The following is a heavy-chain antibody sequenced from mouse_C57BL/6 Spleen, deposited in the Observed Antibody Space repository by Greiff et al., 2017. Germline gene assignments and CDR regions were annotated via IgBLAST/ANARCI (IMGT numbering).Heavy chain of an antibody. D-gene: IGHD1-1*01. CDR3: ARATGGYFDY. J-gene: IGHJ2*01. Sequence: EVKLMESGGGLVQSGRSLRLSCATSGFTFSDFYMEWVRQAPGKGLEWMAASRNKANDYTTEYSASVKGRFIVSRDTSQSILYLQMNALRAEDTAIYYCARATGGYFDYWGHGTTLTVSS. CDR2: SRNKANDYTT. V-gene: IGHV7-1*01. CDR1: GFTFSDFY.